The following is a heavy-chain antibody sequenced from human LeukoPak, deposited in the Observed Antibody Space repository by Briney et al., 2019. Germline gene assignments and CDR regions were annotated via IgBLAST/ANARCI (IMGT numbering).Heavy chain of an antibody. CDR3: ARQDPDCSGGSCYLL. Sequence: GESLKISCKGSGYSFTSYWLGWVRQMPGKGLGWMGIIYPVDSDTRYSPSFQGQVTISAEKSISTAYLQWSSLKASDTAMYYCARQDPDCSGGSCYLLWGQGTLVTVSS. D-gene: IGHD2-15*01. V-gene: IGHV5-51*01. CDR2: IYPVDSDT. J-gene: IGHJ4*02. CDR1: GYSFTSYW.